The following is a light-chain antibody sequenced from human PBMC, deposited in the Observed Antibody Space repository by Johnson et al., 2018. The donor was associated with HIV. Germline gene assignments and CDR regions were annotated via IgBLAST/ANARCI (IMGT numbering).Light chain of an antibody. V-gene: IGLV1-51*01. CDR3: GTWDSSLGVHYV. J-gene: IGLJ1*01. CDR2: YNN. Sequence: QSVLTQPPSVSAAPGQKVTISCSGSSSNIGNNYVSWYQQLPGTAPKLLIYYNNKRPSGIPDRFSGSKSGTSATLGITGLQTGDEADYYCGTWDSSLGVHYVFGTGTKVTVL. CDR1: SSNIGNNY.